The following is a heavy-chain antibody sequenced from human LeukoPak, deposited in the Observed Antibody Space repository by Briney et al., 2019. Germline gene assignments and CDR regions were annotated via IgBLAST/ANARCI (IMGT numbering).Heavy chain of an antibody. D-gene: IGHD3-10*01. CDR3: AREGYYGSGSPPSLYFDY. Sequence: PGGSLRLSCAASVFTFRNYFIQWVRQAPCKGQEWVAVTSSDLNVKLYADSVKGRFTISRDNSRSTLYLQMNSLRPEDTAIYYCAREGYYGSGSPPSLYFDYWGQGTLVTVSS. J-gene: IGHJ4*02. CDR1: VFTFRNYF. V-gene: IGHV3-30-3*01. CDR2: TSSDLNVK.